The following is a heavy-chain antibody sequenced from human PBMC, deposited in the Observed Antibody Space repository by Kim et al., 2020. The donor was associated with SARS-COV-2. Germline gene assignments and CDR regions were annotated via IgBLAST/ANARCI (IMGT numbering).Heavy chain of an antibody. Sequence: SQTLSLTCTVSGGSISSSSYYWGWIRQPPGEGLEWIGNIYYSGSTYYNPSLKSRVTISVDTSKNQFSLKLNSLTAADTAVYYCASWPTTRITIFGVVTLRGWFDPWGQGTLVTVSS. CDR1: GGSISSSSYY. CDR2: IYYSGST. J-gene: IGHJ5*02. V-gene: IGHV4-39*01. CDR3: ASWPTTRITIFGVVTLRGWFDP. D-gene: IGHD3-3*01.